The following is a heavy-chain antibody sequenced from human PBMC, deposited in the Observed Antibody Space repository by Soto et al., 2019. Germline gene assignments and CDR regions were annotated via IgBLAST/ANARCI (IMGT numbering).Heavy chain of an antibody. CDR2: IHYSGST. V-gene: IGHV4-59*01. CDR1: GGSISSYY. J-gene: IGHJ5*02. CDR3: ARPHGASSGWDNWFDP. Sequence: QVQLQESGPGLVKPSETLSLTCTVSGGSISSYYWSWIRQPPGKGLEWIGYIHYSGSTNYNPSLQSRGTLSVNPSQNQCSRTLNSVPPADTAVYYGARPHGASSGWDNWFDPWGQGTLVTVSS. D-gene: IGHD6-25*01.